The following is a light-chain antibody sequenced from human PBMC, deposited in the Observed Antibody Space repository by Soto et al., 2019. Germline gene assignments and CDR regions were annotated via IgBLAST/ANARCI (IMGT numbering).Light chain of an antibody. CDR3: QQRGNWPIT. V-gene: IGKV3-11*01. CDR1: QSVSSY. J-gene: IGKJ5*01. Sequence: EIVLTQSPATLSLSPGERATLSCRASQSVSSYLAWYQQKPGQAPRLLICDAYNRATGIPDRFSGSGSGTDFTLTISSLEPEDFAVYYCQQRGNWPITFGQGTRLEIK. CDR2: DAY.